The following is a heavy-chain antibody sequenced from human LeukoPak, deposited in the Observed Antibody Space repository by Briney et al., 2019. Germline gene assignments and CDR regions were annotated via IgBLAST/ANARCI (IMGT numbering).Heavy chain of an antibody. CDR1: GFTVISNY. CDR3: ARGDDYGGAWYYFDY. CDR2: IYSGGST. D-gene: IGHD4-23*01. J-gene: IGHJ4*02. Sequence: PGGSLRLSSSASGFTVISNYMNWVRQAPGKGLEWVSGIYSGGSTYYADSVRGRFTISRDNSKNTLFLQMNSLRAEDTAEYYCARGDDYGGAWYYFDYWGQGTLVTVSS. V-gene: IGHV3-53*01.